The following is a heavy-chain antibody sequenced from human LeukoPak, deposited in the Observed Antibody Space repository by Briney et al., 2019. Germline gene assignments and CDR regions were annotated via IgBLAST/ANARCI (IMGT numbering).Heavy chain of an antibody. Sequence: ETLSLTCAVYGGSFSGYYWSWIRQPPGKGLEWIGEINHSGSTNYNPSLKSRVTISVDTSKNQFSLKLSSVTAADTAVYYCARGGFLILTGGNMDVWGKGTTVTVSS. CDR3: ARGGFLILTGGNMDV. J-gene: IGHJ6*03. V-gene: IGHV4-34*01. D-gene: IGHD3-9*01. CDR1: GGSFSGYY. CDR2: INHSGST.